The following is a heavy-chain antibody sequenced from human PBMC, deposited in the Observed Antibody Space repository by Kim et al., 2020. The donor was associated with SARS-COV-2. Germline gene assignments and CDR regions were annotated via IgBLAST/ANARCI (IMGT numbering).Heavy chain of an antibody. V-gene: IGHV4-59*08. D-gene: IGHD1-26*01. CDR3: ARLVGASDAFDI. Sequence: NYTPSLKSRVTISIDTSKNQFSLKLSAVTAADTAVYYCARLVGASDAFDIWGQGTMDTVSS. J-gene: IGHJ3*02.